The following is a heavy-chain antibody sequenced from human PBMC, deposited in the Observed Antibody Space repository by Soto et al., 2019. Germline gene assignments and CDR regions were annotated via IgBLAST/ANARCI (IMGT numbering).Heavy chain of an antibody. CDR2: INAGNGNT. V-gene: IGHV1-3*01. CDR1: GYAFTRFN. D-gene: IGHD4-17*01. CDR3: GRRKYYDDCLDL. J-gene: IGHJ4*02. Sequence: QVQLVQSGAEVKKPGASVKVSCKASGYAFTRFNIHWVRQAPGQRLEWMGWINAGNGNTKYSQKFQGRVTFTRDTSANTADMKLSSLISADAAVDYCGRRKYYDDCLDLWGQGTLVTVSS.